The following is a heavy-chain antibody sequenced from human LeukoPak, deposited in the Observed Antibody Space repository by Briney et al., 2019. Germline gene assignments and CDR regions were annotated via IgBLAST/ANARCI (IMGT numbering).Heavy chain of an antibody. J-gene: IGHJ1*01. Sequence: SVKVSCEASGGTFSSYAISWVRQAPGQGLEWMGRIIPILGIANYAQKFQGRVTITADKSTSTAYMELSSLRSEDTAVYYCAREDSSGYNPSFQHWGQGTLVTVSS. V-gene: IGHV1-69*04. CDR2: IIPILGIA. CDR3: AREDSSGYNPSFQH. CDR1: GGTFSSYA. D-gene: IGHD3-22*01.